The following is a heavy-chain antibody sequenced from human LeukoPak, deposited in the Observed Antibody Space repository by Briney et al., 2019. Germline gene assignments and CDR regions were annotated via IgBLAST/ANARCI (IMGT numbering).Heavy chain of an antibody. CDR1: GGSFSGYY. Sequence: SETLSLTCAVYGGSFSGYYWSWVRQPPEKGLEWIGEINHSGSTNYNPSLKSRVTISVDTSKNQFSLKLSSVTAADTAVYSCARAVPHGYYYMDVWGKGTTVTVSS. J-gene: IGHJ6*03. D-gene: IGHD2-2*01. V-gene: IGHV4-34*01. CDR2: INHSGST. CDR3: ARAVPHGYYYMDV.